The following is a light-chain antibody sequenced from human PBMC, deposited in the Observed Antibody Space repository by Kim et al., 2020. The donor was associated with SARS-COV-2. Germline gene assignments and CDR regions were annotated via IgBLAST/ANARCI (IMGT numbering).Light chain of an antibody. CDR1: ALTKQY. J-gene: IGLJ3*02. CDR3: QSPDSSGTFWV. Sequence: SYELTQPPSVSVSPGQTATISCSADALTKQYTYWFQQKPGQPPILLIYKDTKRPSGIPERFSGSTSGTTVTLTISAVQAEDEADYHCQSPDSSGTFWVFG. V-gene: IGLV3-25*03. CDR2: KDT.